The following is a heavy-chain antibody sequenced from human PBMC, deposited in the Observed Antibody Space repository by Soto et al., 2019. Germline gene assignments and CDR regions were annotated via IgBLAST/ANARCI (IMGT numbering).Heavy chain of an antibody. Sequence: SETLSLTCAVSGGSISSSYWWNWVRQPPGKGLEWIGRIYHSGSTNYNPSLKNRVTISVDKSNNQFSLRLSSVTAADTAVYFCVTSLNYDFWRDGGRHYYFDYWGQGTLVTVSS. CDR2: IYHSGST. CDR3: VTSLNYDFWRDGGRHYYFDY. CDR1: GGSISSSYW. D-gene: IGHD3-3*01. V-gene: IGHV4-4*02. J-gene: IGHJ4*02.